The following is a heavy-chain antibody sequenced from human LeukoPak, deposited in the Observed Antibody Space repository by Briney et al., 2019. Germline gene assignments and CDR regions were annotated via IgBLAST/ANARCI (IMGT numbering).Heavy chain of an antibody. CDR1: GFTFDAYP. CDR2: ISDSGGST. D-gene: IGHD3-16*01. CDR3: AKGKINHDGAFDI. Sequence: GGSQTLSCAASGFTFDAYPMSWVRHAPGKGLEWVSRISDSGGSTHYAESVRGRFSLSRDNFEKTLHLQMNRLRAEDTAVYYCAKGKINHDGAFDIWGQGTRVTVAS. J-gene: IGHJ3*02. V-gene: IGHV3-23*01.